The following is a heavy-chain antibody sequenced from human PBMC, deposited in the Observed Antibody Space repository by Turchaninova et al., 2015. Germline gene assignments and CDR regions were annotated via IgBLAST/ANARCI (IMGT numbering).Heavy chain of an antibody. V-gene: IGHV1-24*01. D-gene: IGHD2-15*01. CDR1: GYTLTEDA. CDR3: ATDAGYCSGGSCYFGRYGMDV. CDR2: FDPEDGET. J-gene: IGHJ6*02. Sequence: QVQLVQSGAEVKKPGASVKVTCKVSGYTLTEDAMDWGRQDPGKGLEWMGGFDPEDGETIYAQKFQGRVTMTEDTSTDTAYMELSSLRSEDTAVYYCATDAGYCSGGSCYFGRYGMDVWGQGTTVTVSS.